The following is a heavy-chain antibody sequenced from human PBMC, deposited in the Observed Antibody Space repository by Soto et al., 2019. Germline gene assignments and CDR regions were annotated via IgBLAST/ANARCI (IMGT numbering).Heavy chain of an antibody. J-gene: IGHJ4*02. D-gene: IGHD6-19*01. V-gene: IGHV1-8*01. CDR2: MNPNSGNT. Sequence: GASVKVSCKASGYTFTSYDINWVRQATGQGLEWMGWMNPNSGNTGNAQKFQGRITMTRNTSISTAYMELSSLRSEDTAVYYCARSVEWLASFDYWGEGTLATVAS. CDR1: GYTFTSYD. CDR3: ARSVEWLASFDY.